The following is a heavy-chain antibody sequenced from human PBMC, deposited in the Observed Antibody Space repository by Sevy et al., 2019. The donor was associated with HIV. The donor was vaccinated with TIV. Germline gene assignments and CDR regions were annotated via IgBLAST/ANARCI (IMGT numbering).Heavy chain of an antibody. CDR2: ISGGGDNT. V-gene: IGHV3-23*01. CDR1: GFSFSNYV. Sequence: GGSLRLSCAASGFSFSNYVMSWVCRAPGKGLEWVSSISGGGDNTYNADSVKGRFTISRDISTNTLYLQMNSLRADDTALYYGAKGSAVCYCMGTRCQGFHEDYFDFWGQGTLVTVSS. J-gene: IGHJ4*02. CDR3: AKGSAVCYCMGTRCQGFHEDYFDF. D-gene: IGHD2-15*01.